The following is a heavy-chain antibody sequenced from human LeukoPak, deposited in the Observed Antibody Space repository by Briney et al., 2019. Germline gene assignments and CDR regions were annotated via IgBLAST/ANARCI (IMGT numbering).Heavy chain of an antibody. CDR2: IKQDGSEK. J-gene: IGHJ6*03. CDR1: GFTFSSYW. D-gene: IGHD2-15*01. V-gene: IGHV3-7*01. Sequence: GGSLRLSCAASGFTFSSYWMSLVRQAPGKGLEWVANIKQDGSEKYYVDSVKGRFTISRENAKNSLYLQMNSLRAEDTAVYYCARDNNIVVVVAAYYMDVWGKGTTVTVSS. CDR3: ARDNNIVVVVAAYYMDV.